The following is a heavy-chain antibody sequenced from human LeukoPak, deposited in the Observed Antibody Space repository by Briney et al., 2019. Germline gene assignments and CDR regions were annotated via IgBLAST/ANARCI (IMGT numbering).Heavy chain of an antibody. J-gene: IGHJ5*02. CDR2: IKNDGTT. V-gene: IGHV3-15*01. Sequence: GGSLRLSCVGSGFTFSNAWMSWVRQAPGKGLEWLALIKNDGTTDYAAPVKGRFTISRDDSKDTLYLQMNNLKPEDTAVYYCADSPGNFDPWGQGTLVTVSS. CDR1: GFTFSNAW. D-gene: IGHD3-10*01. CDR3: ADSPGNFDP.